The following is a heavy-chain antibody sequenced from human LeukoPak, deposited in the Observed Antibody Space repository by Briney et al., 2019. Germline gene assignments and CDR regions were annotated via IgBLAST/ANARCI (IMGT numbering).Heavy chain of an antibody. D-gene: IGHD2-21*01. CDR3: AKAGWYSAKTYATYDDAYDI. J-gene: IGHJ3*02. CDR1: GFTFSSYG. CDR2: ISYDGSNK. V-gene: IGHV3-30*18. Sequence: GGSLRLSCAASGFTFSSYGMHWVRQAPGKGLEWVAVISYDGSNKYYADSVKGRFTISRDNSNKKVFLQMNSLRADDTAVYYCAKAGWYSAKTYATYDDAYDIWGRGTMVTVSS.